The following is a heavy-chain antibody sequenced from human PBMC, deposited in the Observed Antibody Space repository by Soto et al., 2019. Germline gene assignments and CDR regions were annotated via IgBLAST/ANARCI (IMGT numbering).Heavy chain of an antibody. V-gene: IGHV4-31*03. CDR2: IYYSGST. CDR3: ARGWGGYFQH. J-gene: IGHJ1*01. CDR1: GGSISSGGYY. Sequence: SETLSLTCTVSGGSISSGGYYWSWIRQHPGKGLEWIGYIYYSGSTYYNPSLKSRVTISVDTSKNQLSLKLSSVTAADTAVYYCARGWGGYFQHWGQGTLVTVSS. D-gene: IGHD3-16*01.